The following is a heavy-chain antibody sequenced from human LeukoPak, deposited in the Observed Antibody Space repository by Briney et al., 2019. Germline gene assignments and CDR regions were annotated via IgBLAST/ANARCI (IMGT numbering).Heavy chain of an antibody. Sequence: ASVKVSCKASGGTFSSYAISWVRQAPGQGLEWMGRIIPILGIANYAQKFQGRVTITADKSTSTAYMELSSLRPEDTAVYYCARVHDSSGYYNNNWFDPWGQGTLVTVSS. CDR2: IIPILGIA. CDR1: GGTFSSYA. D-gene: IGHD3-22*01. V-gene: IGHV1-69*04. J-gene: IGHJ5*02. CDR3: ARVHDSSGYYNNNWFDP.